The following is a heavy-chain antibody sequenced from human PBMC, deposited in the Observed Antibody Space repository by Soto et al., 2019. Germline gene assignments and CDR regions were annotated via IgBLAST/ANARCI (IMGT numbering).Heavy chain of an antibody. V-gene: IGHV1-18*01. CDR2: INTYNGNT. Sequence: QVQLVQSGAEVKNPGASVKVSCKASGYTFTRYGIGWARQAPGQGLEWMGWINTYNGNTNYAQNVQGRVTLTTDTPTSTADMELRSLRSKDTAIYYCAMVDVYVTPSPQDVWGQGTTVIVSS. CDR3: AMVDVYVTPSPQDV. D-gene: IGHD3-16*01. J-gene: IGHJ6*02. CDR1: GYTFTRYG.